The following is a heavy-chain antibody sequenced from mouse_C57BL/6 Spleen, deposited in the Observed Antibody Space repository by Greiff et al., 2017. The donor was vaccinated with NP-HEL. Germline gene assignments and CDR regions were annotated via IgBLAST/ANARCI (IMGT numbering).Heavy chain of an antibody. CDR3: ASGELGLDY. J-gene: IGHJ2*01. CDR2: IRNKANGYTT. CDR1: GFTFTDYY. V-gene: IGHV7-3*01. Sequence: DVMLVESGGGLVQPGGSLSLSCAASGFTFTDYYMSWVRQPPGKALEWLGFIRNKANGYTTEYSASVKGRFTISRDNSQSILYLQMNALRAEDSATYYCASGELGLDYWGQGTTLTVSS. D-gene: IGHD4-1*01.